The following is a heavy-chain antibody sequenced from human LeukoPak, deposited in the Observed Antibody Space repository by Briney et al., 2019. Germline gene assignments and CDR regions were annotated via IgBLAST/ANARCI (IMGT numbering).Heavy chain of an antibody. Sequence: GGSLRLSCAASGFTFSSYAMHWVRQAPGKGLEWVAVISYDGSNKYYADSVKGRFTISRDNSKNTLYLQMNSLRADDTAVYYCARAPIAVAGRGYFDLWGRGTLVTVSS. D-gene: IGHD6-19*01. V-gene: IGHV3-30-3*01. CDR2: ISYDGSNK. CDR1: GFTFSSYA. J-gene: IGHJ2*01. CDR3: ARAPIAVAGRGYFDL.